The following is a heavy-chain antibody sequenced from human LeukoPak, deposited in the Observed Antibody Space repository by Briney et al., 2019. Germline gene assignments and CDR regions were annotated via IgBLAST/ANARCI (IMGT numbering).Heavy chain of an antibody. CDR1: GASISSTSYY. CDR3: AKAGVRYFYSSGLYAFDF. V-gene: IGHV4-39*01. CDR2: IDVSGST. J-gene: IGHJ3*01. D-gene: IGHD3-22*01. Sequence: PSETLSLTCAVSGASISSTSYYWAWIRQPPGKGLEWIVTIDVSGSTYHNSSLKRRGTLSVDTSRNQFSLRLSYVEAAHTAVYYCAKAGVRYFYSSGLYAFDFWGQGTTVTVSS.